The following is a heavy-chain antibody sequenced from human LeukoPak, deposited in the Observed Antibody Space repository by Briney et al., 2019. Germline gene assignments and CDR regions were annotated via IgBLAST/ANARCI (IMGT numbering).Heavy chain of an antibody. D-gene: IGHD3-22*01. CDR2: IIPILGTA. CDR3: ASNYYYDSSGYSPPNYYYYYMDV. Sequence: ASVKVPCKASGGTFSSYAISWVRHAPGQGLEWMGGIIPILGTANYAQKFQGRVTITTDESTSTAYMELSSLRSEDTAAYYCASNYYYDSSGYSPPNYYYYYMDVWGKGTTVTVSS. V-gene: IGHV1-69*05. CDR1: GGTFSSYA. J-gene: IGHJ6*03.